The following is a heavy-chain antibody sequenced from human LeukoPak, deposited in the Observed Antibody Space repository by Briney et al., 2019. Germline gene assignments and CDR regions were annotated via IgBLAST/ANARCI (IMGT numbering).Heavy chain of an antibody. J-gene: IGHJ4*02. CDR1: GGTFSSYA. D-gene: IGHD6-25*01. V-gene: IGHV1-69*04. CDR3: ARELEGRAAPAQYYFDY. Sequence: ASVKVSCKASGGTFSSYAISWVRQAPGQGLEWMGRIIPILGIANYAQKFQGRVTMTRDTSTSTVYMELSSLRSEDTAVYYCARELEGRAAPAQYYFDYWGQGTLVTVSS. CDR2: IIPILGIA.